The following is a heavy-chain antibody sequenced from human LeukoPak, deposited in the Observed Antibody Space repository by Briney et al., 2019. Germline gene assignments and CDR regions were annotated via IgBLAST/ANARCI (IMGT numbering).Heavy chain of an antibody. V-gene: IGHV1-18*01. CDR1: GYTFTSYG. CDR2: ISAYNGNT. J-gene: IGHJ4*02. CDR3: ARDGGDYDYVWGSYPDY. Sequence: ALVKVSCKASGYTFTSYGISWVRQAPGQGLEWMGWISAYNGNTNYAQKLQGRVTMTTDTSTSTAYMELRSLRSDDTAVYYCARDGGDYDYVWGSYPDYWGQGTLVTVSS. D-gene: IGHD3-16*02.